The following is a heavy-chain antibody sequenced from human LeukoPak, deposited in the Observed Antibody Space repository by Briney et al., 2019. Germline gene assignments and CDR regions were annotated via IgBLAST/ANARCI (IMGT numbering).Heavy chain of an antibody. CDR3: AKGSGDSCFSPLDS. J-gene: IGHJ4*02. V-gene: IGHV3-23*01. CDR1: GFAFGSEA. D-gene: IGHD2-15*01. CDR2: ISPGGGTT. Sequence: GGSLRLSCAVSGFAFGSEAMSWDRQSPARGLEWVASISPGGGTTYYADSVKGRFTISRDNSKNTLSLQMNSLRAEDTAVYYCAKGSGDSCFSPLDSWGQGTLVTVSS.